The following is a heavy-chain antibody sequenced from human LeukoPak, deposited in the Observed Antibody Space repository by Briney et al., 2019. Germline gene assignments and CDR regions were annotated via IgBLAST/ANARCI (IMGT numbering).Heavy chain of an antibody. CDR1: GCTISNAW. J-gene: IGHJ2*01. V-gene: IGHV3-15*01. CDR3: TTVVGTVSRCDWNFDL. D-gene: IGHD1-7*01. CDR2: IKSKTDGGTT. Sequence: GGSLRLSCVASGCTISNAWMTWIRQAPGKGLEWVGRIKSKTDGGTTDYAAPVKGRFIISRDDSKNTLYLQMSSLKTLHTGVHYYTTVVGTVSRCDWNFDLWGRGTLVTVSS.